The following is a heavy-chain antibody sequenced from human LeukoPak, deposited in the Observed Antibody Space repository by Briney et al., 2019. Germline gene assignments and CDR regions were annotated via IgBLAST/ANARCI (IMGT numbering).Heavy chain of an antibody. D-gene: IGHD3-10*01. CDR2: IYSGGNR. V-gene: IGHV3-53*01. Sequence: GGSLRLSCAASGFTVSSNHMNWVRQAPGKGLEWVSVIYSGGNRYYADSVKGRFIISRDNSKNTLYLQMNSLRAEDTAVYYCARAPGVRGSGSYLSSYYYYYMDVWGKGTTVTVSS. CDR1: GFTVSSNH. CDR3: ARAPGVRGSGSYLSSYYYYYMDV. J-gene: IGHJ6*03.